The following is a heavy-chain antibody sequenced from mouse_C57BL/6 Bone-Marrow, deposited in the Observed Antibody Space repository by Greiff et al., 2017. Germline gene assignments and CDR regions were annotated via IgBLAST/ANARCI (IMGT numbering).Heavy chain of an antibody. D-gene: IGHD1-1*01. CDR2: IDPANGNT. V-gene: IGHV14-3*01. J-gene: IGHJ1*03. CDR3: ARTYYGSSYAWYFDV. CDR1: GFNIKNTY. Sequence: EVQLQQSVAELVRPGASVKLSCTASGFNIKNTYMHWVKQRPEQGLEWIGRIDPANGNTKYAPKFQGKATITADTSSNTAYLQLSSLTSEDTAIYYCARTYYGSSYAWYFDVWGTGTTVTVSS.